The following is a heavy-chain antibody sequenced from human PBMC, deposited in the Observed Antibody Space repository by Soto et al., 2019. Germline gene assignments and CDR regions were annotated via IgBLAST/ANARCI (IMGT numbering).Heavy chain of an antibody. V-gene: IGHV3-74*01. CDR1: GFTFSSFW. CDR2: ISSDGSST. D-gene: IGHD6-13*01. CDR3: ARVAVSSTWYTDY. J-gene: IGHJ4*02. Sequence: EVQVVESGGGLVQPGGSLRLSCAASGFTFSSFWMHWVRQAPGKGLVWVSRISSDGSSTSYADSVKGRFTISRDNAKNTLYLQMNSLRVEDTAVYDCARVAVSSTWYTDYWGQGTLVTVSS.